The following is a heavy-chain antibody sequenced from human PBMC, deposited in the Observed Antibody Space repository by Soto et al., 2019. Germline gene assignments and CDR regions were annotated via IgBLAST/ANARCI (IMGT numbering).Heavy chain of an antibody. J-gene: IGHJ6*03. V-gene: IGHV3-7*01. CDR1: GFTFSNYW. CDR2: IKQEGSEK. CDR3: ARDQGAYDLWIRKGYFYYTDV. D-gene: IGHD3-3*01. Sequence: EVQLVESGGGLVQPGGSLRLSCAASGFTFSNYWMSWVRQAPGKGLEWVASIKQEGSEKDYVDSVRGRFTISRDNAKKSLYLQMKSLRAGARAVYYCARDQGAYDLWIRKGYFYYTDVWGKGTTVTVSS.